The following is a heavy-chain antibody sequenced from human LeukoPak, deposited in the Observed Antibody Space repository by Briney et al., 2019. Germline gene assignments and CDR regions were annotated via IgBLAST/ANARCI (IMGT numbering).Heavy chain of an antibody. D-gene: IGHD1-26*01. Sequence: GGSLRLSCAASGFTFSSYWMSWVRQAPGKGLEWVANIKQDGSEKYYVDSVKGRFTISRDNAKNSLYLQMNSLRAEDTAVYYCARDQRVGPYYYYMDVWGKGTTVTISS. CDR3: ARDQRVGPYYYYMDV. J-gene: IGHJ6*03. CDR1: GFTFSSYW. CDR2: IKQDGSEK. V-gene: IGHV3-7*01.